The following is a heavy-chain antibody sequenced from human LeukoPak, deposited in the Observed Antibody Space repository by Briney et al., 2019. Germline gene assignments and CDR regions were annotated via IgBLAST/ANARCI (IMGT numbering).Heavy chain of an antibody. Sequence: SQTLSLTCTVSGGSISSGGYYWSWIRQHPGKGLEWIGYIYYSGSTYYNPSLKSRVTITVDTSKNQFSLKLSSVTAADTAVYYCARVKIAMVLRGDAFDIWGQGTMVTVSS. CDR1: GGSISSGGYY. V-gene: IGHV4-31*03. CDR3: ARVKIAMVLRGDAFDI. CDR2: IYYSGST. D-gene: IGHD4/OR15-4a*01. J-gene: IGHJ3*02.